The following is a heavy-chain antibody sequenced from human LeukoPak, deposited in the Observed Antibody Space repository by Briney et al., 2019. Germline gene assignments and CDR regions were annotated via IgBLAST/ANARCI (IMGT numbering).Heavy chain of an antibody. Sequence: GGSLRLSCAASGFTFSSYSMNWVRQAPGKGLEWVSSISSSSSYMYYADSVKGRFTISRDNSKDSLYLQMNSLRAEDTALYYCAKSYYYGSGAFDPWGQGTLVTVSS. J-gene: IGHJ5*02. D-gene: IGHD3-10*01. CDR1: GFTFSSYS. V-gene: IGHV3-21*04. CDR3: AKSYYYGSGAFDP. CDR2: ISSSSSYM.